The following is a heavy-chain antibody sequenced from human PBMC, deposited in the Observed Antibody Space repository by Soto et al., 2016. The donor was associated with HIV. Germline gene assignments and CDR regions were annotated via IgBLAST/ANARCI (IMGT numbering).Heavy chain of an antibody. CDR2: ISTDGGTT. J-gene: IGHJ5*02. CDR1: GFTFSSYA. V-gene: IGHV3-64*01. D-gene: IGHD6-13*01. Sequence: EVQLVESGGGLVQPGGSLRLSCAASGFTFSSYAMHWVRQAPGKGLEYVSGISTDGGTTYYANSVKGRFTISRDDSKKTLYLTNGQPRKLRTWLCITCAREGETHPHTNNWYSDGGSDPWGQGTLVTVSS. CDR3: AREGETHPHTNNWYSDGGSDP.